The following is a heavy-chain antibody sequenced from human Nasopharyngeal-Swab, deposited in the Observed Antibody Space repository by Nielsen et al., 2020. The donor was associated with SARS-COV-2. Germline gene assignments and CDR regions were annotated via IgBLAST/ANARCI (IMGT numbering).Heavy chain of an antibody. CDR3: ARDQIAVAGIIDY. V-gene: IGHV3-33*01. J-gene: IGHJ4*02. CDR1: GFTFSSYG. D-gene: IGHD6-19*01. Sequence: GESLKISCAASGFTFSSYGMHWVRQAPGKGLEWVAVIWYDGSNKYYADSVKGRFTISRDNSKNTLYLQMNSLRAEDTAVYYCARDQIAVAGIIDYWGQGTLVTVSS. CDR2: IWYDGSNK.